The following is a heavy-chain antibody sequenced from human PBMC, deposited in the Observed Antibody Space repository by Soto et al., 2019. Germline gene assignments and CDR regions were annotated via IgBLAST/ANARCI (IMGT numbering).Heavy chain of an antibody. CDR1: VFPFGANA. CDR3: ATEMGATQGPFDN. CDR2: LSNTGRRT. V-gene: IGHV3-23*01. Sequence: EVQVLESGGGLVQPGGSLRLSCVVSVFPFGANAMSWVRQAPGKGLEWVSGLSNTGRRTSYADSVKGRFNISRDNSENTVYLQMNSLRVEDTAIYYCATEMGATQGPFDNWGQGTLVTVSS. D-gene: IGHD1-26*01. J-gene: IGHJ4*02.